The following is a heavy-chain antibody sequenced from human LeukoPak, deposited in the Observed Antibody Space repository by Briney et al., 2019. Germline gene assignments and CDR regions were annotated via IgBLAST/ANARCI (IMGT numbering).Heavy chain of an antibody. CDR1: GFTFSSYS. J-gene: IGHJ5*02. D-gene: IGHD3-10*01. CDR2: SSSSSSTI. CDR3: AREGDGYYYSNWFDP. V-gene: IGHV3-48*02. Sequence: GSLRLSCAASGFTFSSYSMNWVRQAPGKGLEWVSYSSSSSSTIYYEDSVKGRFTISRDNAKNSLYLQMNSLRDEDTAVYDCAREGDGYYYSNWFDPWGQGTLVAVSS.